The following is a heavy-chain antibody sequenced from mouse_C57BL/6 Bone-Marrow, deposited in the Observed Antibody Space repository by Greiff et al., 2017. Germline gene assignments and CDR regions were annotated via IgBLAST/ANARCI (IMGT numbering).Heavy chain of an antibody. J-gene: IGHJ2*01. Sequence: QVQLQQPGAELVRPGSSVKLSCKASGYTFTSYWMNWVKQRPIQGLEWIGNIDPSDSETHYNQKFKDKATLTVDKSSSTAYMQLSSLTSEGSAVYDCARSLLLPLDYWGQGTTLTVSS. D-gene: IGHD1-1*01. CDR3: ARSLLLPLDY. CDR1: GYTFTSYW. V-gene: IGHV1-52*01. CDR2: IDPSDSET.